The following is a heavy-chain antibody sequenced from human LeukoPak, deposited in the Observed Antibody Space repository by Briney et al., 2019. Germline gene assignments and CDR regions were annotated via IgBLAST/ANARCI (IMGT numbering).Heavy chain of an antibody. J-gene: IGHJ4*02. CDR2: VSSTSFHI. CDR1: GFTFSSYT. D-gene: IGHD1-26*01. CDR3: ARDRKVEPLPDK. Sequence: GGSLRLSCAASGFTFSSYTMNWVRQAPGKGLEWVASVSSTSFHIYYADSVKGRFTISRDNAKNSLYLQLNSLRAEDTAVYYCARDRKVEPLPDKWGQGILVTVSS. V-gene: IGHV3-21*01.